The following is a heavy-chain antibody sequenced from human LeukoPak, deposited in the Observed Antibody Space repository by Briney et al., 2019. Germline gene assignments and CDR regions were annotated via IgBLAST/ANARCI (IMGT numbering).Heavy chain of an antibody. CDR1: GFTFSDYY. Sequence: GGSLRLSCAASGFTFSDYYMTWMRQAPGKGLEWVSYISSSSSHINYADSVKGRFTISRDNAKNSLYLQMNSLRPEDTAVYYCARENSGSYYQFDCWGQGTLVTVSS. D-gene: IGHD1-26*01. CDR2: ISSSSSHI. J-gene: IGHJ4*02. V-gene: IGHV3-11*06. CDR3: ARENSGSYYQFDC.